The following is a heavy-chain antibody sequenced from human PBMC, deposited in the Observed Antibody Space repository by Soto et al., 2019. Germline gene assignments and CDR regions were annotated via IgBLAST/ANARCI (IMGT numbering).Heavy chain of an antibody. CDR3: ARGAPPGIAAAGAKGTFDY. D-gene: IGHD6-13*01. J-gene: IGHJ4*02. CDR1: GGSFSGYY. Sequence: SETLSLTCAVYGGSFSGYYWSWIRQPPGKGLEWIGEINHSGSTNYNPSLKSRVTISVDTSKNQFSLKLSSVTAADTAVYYCARGAPPGIAAAGAKGTFDYWGQGTLVTVSS. CDR2: INHSGST. V-gene: IGHV4-34*01.